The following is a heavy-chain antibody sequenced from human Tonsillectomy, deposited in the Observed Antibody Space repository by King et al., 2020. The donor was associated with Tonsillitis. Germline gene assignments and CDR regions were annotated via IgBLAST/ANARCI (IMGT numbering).Heavy chain of an antibody. V-gene: IGHV1-8*02. CDR1: GYTFTSYD. Sequence: QLVQSGAEVKKPGASVKVSCKASGYTFTSYDINWVRQATGQGLEWMGWMNPNRGNTGYAQKFQGRVTMTRNTSISTAYMEMSSLRSEDTAVYYCARGAWELLPLDYWGQGTLVTVSS. J-gene: IGHJ4*02. D-gene: IGHD1-26*01. CDR2: MNPNRGNT. CDR3: ARGAWELLPLDY.